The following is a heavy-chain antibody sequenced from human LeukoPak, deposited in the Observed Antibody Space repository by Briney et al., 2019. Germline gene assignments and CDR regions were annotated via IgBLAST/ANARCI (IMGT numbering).Heavy chain of an antibody. CDR1: GFTFSSYA. J-gene: IGHJ6*02. CDR3: AKGQDQYYYYGMDV. V-gene: IGHV3-23*01. Sequence: GGSLRLSCAASGFTFSSYAMSWVRQAPGKGLKWVSAISGSGGSTYYADSVKGRFTISRDNSKNTLYLQMNSLRAEDTAVYYCAKGQDQYYYYGMDVWGQGTTVTVSS. CDR2: ISGSGGST.